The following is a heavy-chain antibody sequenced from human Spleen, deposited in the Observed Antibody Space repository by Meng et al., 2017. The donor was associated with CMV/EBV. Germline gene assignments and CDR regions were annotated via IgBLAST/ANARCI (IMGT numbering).Heavy chain of an antibody. CDR2: IIPILGIG. CDR1: GGTFNNYI. V-gene: IGHV1-69*04. J-gene: IGHJ3*02. D-gene: IGHD3-3*01. Sequence: SVKVSCKAPGGTFNNYIINWVRQAPGQGLEWMGRIIPILGIGDDAQKFQGRVAITADKSTSTAYMELSSLRSEDTAVYYCAKEDPTIFGDSSDAFDIWGQGTMVTVSS. CDR3: AKEDPTIFGDSSDAFDI.